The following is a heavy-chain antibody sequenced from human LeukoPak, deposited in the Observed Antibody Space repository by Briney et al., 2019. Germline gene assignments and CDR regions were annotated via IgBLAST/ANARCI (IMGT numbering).Heavy chain of an antibody. CDR3: ARLGCSSTTCYEPAYYYYGMDV. J-gene: IGHJ6*02. Sequence: GESLRISCKGSGYIFASYWITWVRQMPGKGLEWMGRIDPRDSYSNYSPSFQGHVTISADKSITTAYLQWSSLKASDTAMYYCARLGCSSTTCYEPAYYYYGMDVWGQGTTVTVSS. D-gene: IGHD2-2*01. CDR1: GYIFASYW. V-gene: IGHV5-10-1*01. CDR2: IDPRDSYS.